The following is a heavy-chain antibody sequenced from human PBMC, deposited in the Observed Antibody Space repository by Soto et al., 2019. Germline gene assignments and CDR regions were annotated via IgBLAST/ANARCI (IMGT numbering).Heavy chain of an antibody. Sequence: GASVKVSCKASGGTFSSYAISWVRQAPGQGLGWMGGIIPIFGTANYAQKFQGRVTITADESTSTAYMELSSLRSEDTAVYYCARMPGGSGLDAFDIWGQGTMVTVSS. D-gene: IGHD2-15*01. CDR3: ARMPGGSGLDAFDI. V-gene: IGHV1-69*13. J-gene: IGHJ3*02. CDR2: IIPIFGTA. CDR1: GGTFSSYA.